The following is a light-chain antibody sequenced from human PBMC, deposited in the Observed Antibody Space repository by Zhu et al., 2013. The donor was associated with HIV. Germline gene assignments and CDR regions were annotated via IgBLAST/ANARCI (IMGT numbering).Light chain of an antibody. CDR2: GAS. V-gene: IGKV3-20*01. J-gene: IGKJ1*01. CDR3: QQYGSSPWT. Sequence: DIVLTQSPGTLSLSPGERATLSCRASQSVRGDFLAWYQQKPGQAPRLLIYGASSRATGIPDRFSGSGSGTDFTLTISRLEPEDFAVYYCQQYGSSPWTFGQGTKVEIK. CDR1: QSVRGDF.